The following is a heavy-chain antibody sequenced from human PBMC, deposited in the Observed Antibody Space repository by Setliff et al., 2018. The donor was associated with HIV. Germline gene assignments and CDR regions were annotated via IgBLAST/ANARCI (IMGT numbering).Heavy chain of an antibody. CDR1: GGSITTDGHY. J-gene: IGHJ4*02. D-gene: IGHD2-21*02. CDR2: IYHTGKT. V-gene: IGHV4-31*03. Sequence: SETLSLTCSVSGGSITTDGHYWSCIRHHPRKGLEWIGYIYHTGKTNYNPSLASRLVMSLDPSKNQFSLKLNSMTAADTAMYYCAGGRYFRDISDSRFDFWGQGKLVTVSS. CDR3: AGGRYFRDISDSRFDF.